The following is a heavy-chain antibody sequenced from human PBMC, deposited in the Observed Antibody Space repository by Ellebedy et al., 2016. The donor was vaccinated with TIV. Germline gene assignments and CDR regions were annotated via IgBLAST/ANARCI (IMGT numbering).Heavy chain of an antibody. J-gene: IGHJ4*02. CDR3: VKCGGSCRLVYFHH. CDR2: ISYNSVNT. Sequence: GESLKISXAAYGFGFSGYAMSWVRQAPGKGLEWVSSISYNSVNTHYADSVKGRFTISRDNSNNTLYLQMNSLRAEDTAVYYCVKCGGSCRLVYFHHWGQGTLVTVSS. D-gene: IGHD3-10*01. CDR1: GFGFSGYA. V-gene: IGHV3-23*01.